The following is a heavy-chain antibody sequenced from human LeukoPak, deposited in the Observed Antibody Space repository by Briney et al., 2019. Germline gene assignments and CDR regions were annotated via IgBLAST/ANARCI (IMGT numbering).Heavy chain of an antibody. Sequence: SETLSLTCAVYGGSFSGYYWSWIRQPPGKGLEWIGVINHSGSTNYNPSLKSRVTISVDTSKNQFSLKLSSVTAADTAVYYCARGPWSSGWYGDYWGQGTLVTVSS. CDR1: GGSFSGYY. D-gene: IGHD6-19*01. J-gene: IGHJ4*02. CDR3: ARGPWSSGWYGDY. CDR2: INHSGST. V-gene: IGHV4-34*01.